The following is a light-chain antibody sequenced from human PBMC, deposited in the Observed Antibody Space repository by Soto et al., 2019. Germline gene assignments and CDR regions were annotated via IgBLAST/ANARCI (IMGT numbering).Light chain of an antibody. Sequence: DIQMTQFPSSLSASVGDRVTITCRASQGIRNDLGWYQQKPGKAPKRLIYAASSLQSGVPSRFSGSGSGTEFTLAISRLQPEDSATFYCLRHSTYPLTFGQGTKGEIK. V-gene: IGKV1-17*01. J-gene: IGKJ1*01. CDR1: QGIRND. CDR2: AAS. CDR3: LRHSTYPLT.